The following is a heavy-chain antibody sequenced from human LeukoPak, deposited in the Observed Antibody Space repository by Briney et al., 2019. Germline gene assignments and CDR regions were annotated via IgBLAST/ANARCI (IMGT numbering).Heavy chain of an antibody. Sequence: GGSLRLSCVASGFTFSKYAMTWVRQAPGKGLEWVSSISGSGTTYYAESVKGRFTVSRDNSKNTLYLQVNSLRGEDTAVYYCAKDPMVRGSTYDYGGQGTLVTVS. D-gene: IGHD3-10*01. CDR2: ISGSGTT. V-gene: IGHV3-23*01. CDR1: GFTFSKYA. J-gene: IGHJ4*02. CDR3: AKDPMVRGSTYDY.